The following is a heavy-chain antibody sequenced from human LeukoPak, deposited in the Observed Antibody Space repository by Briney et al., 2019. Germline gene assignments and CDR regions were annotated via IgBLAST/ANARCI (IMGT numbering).Heavy chain of an antibody. V-gene: IGHV3-23*01. CDR1: GFTFSTYV. Sequence: GGSLRLSCAASGFTFSTYVMSWVRQAPGKGLEWVSAISGSGGSTYYADSVKGRFTISRDNSKNTLYLQMNSLRAEDTAVYYCAKGADSGSYYYYFDYWGQGTLVTVSS. J-gene: IGHJ4*02. CDR2: ISGSGGST. CDR3: AKGADSGSYYYYFDY. D-gene: IGHD1-26*01.